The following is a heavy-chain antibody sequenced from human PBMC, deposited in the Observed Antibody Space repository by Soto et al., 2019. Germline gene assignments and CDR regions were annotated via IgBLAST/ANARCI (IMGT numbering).Heavy chain of an antibody. CDR3: AKDAITMVRGVISYYRMDV. CDR1: GFTFDDYA. D-gene: IGHD3-10*01. V-gene: IGHV3-9*01. Sequence: EVQLVESGGGLVQPGRSLRLSCAASGFTFDDYAMHWVRQAPGKGLEWVSGISWHSGSIAYADSVKGRFTISRENAKNSLYLQMHSLRAEDTALYYCAKDAITMVRGVISYYRMDVWGQGTTVTVSS. J-gene: IGHJ6*02. CDR2: ISWHSGSI.